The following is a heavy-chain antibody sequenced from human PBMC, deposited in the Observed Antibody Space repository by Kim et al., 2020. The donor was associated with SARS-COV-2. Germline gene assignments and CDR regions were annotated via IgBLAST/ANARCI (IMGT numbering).Heavy chain of an antibody. Sequence: SETLSLTCTVSGGSISSYYWSWIRQPPGKGLEWIGYIYYSGSTNYNPSLKSRVTISVDTSKNQFSLKLSSVTAADTAVYYCARDWVRGVHYYYGMDVWGQGTTVTVSS. CDR1: GGSISSYY. V-gene: IGHV4-59*01. CDR2: IYYSGST. CDR3: ARDWVRGVHYYYGMDV. J-gene: IGHJ6*02. D-gene: IGHD3-10*01.